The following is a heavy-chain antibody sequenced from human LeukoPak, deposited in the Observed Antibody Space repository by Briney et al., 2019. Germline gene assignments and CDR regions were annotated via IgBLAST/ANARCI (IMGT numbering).Heavy chain of an antibody. D-gene: IGHD1-1*01. V-gene: IGHV4-59*08. CDR2: IYYSGST. CDR3: ARAKPNWNPPDY. J-gene: IGHJ4*02. CDR1: NDSMINYY. Sequence: PSETLSLTCTVSNDSMINYYWSWIRQSPGKGLEWIGYIYYSGSTKNPSLKSRVTILLDMSKNQFSLKLSSVSAADTAVYYCARAKPNWNPPDYWGQGTLVTVSS.